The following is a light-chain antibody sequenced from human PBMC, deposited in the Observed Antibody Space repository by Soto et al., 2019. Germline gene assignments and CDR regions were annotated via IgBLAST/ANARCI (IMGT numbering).Light chain of an antibody. CDR2: DAS. Sequence: EIVLTQSPATLSVSPGERATLSCRASQTIGSNLAWYQQKPGQPPRLLIYDASTRATDIPARFTGSGSGTEFTLTISSLQSEDFATYYCQQYHTYSTFGQGTKVDIK. CDR1: QTIGSN. CDR3: QQYHTYST. J-gene: IGKJ1*01. V-gene: IGKV3-15*01.